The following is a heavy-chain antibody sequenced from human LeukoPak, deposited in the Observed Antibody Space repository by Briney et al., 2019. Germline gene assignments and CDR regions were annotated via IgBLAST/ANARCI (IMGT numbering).Heavy chain of an antibody. D-gene: IGHD3-10*01. CDR3: VKGVTMVRGSREFDY. CDR1: GFSFSNSA. J-gene: IGHJ4*02. Sequence: PGGFLRLSCTASGFSFSNSAMTWVRQAPGKGLEWVSSIGGGGSSYYAGSVKGRFTISRDNSKNTVYLQMNNLRAEDTAIFYCVKGVTMVRGSREFDYWGQGTLVTVSS. V-gene: IGHV3-23*01. CDR2: IGGGGSS.